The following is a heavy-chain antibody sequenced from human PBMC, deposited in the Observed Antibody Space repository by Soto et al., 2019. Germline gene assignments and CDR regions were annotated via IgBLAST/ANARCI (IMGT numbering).Heavy chain of an antibody. Sequence: SGTLSLTCTVSGGSISSYYWRWIRQPPGKGLEWIGYIYYSGSTNYNPSLKSRVTISVDTSKNQFSLKLSSVTATDTAVYYCARARSSWLLDYWGQGTLVTVSS. CDR1: GGSISSYY. CDR2: IYYSGST. V-gene: IGHV4-59*01. J-gene: IGHJ4*02. CDR3: ARARSSWLLDY. D-gene: IGHD6-13*01.